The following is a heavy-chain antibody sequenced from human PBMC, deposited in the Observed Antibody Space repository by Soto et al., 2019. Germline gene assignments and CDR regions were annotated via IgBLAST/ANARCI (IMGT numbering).Heavy chain of an antibody. CDR1: GGTFSSYA. J-gene: IGHJ5*02. Sequence: ASVKVSCKASGGTFSSYAISWVRQAPGQGLEWMGGIIPIFGTANYAQKFQGRVTITADESTSTAYMELSSLRSEDTAVYYCARVGPHGVAAAGGGWFDPWGQGTLVTVSS. V-gene: IGHV1-69*13. CDR3: ARVGPHGVAAAGGGWFDP. CDR2: IIPIFGTA. D-gene: IGHD6-13*01.